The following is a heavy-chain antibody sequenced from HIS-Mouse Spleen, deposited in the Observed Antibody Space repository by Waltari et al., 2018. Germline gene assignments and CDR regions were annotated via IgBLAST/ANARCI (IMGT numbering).Heavy chain of an antibody. CDR3: AREIPYSSSWYDWYFDL. D-gene: IGHD6-13*01. J-gene: IGHJ2*01. V-gene: IGHV4-39*07. Sequence: QLQLQESGPGLVKPSETLSLTCTVSGGSISSSSYYWGWIRPPPGKGLEWIGSIYYSWSTYYNPSLKSRVTISVDTSKNQFSLKLSSVTAADTAVYYCAREIPYSSSWYDWYFDLWGRGTLVTVSS. CDR1: GGSISSSSYY. CDR2: IYYSWST.